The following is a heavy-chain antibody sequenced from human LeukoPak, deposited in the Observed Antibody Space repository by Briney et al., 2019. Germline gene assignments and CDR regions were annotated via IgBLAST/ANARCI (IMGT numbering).Heavy chain of an antibody. Sequence: PSETLSLTCTVSGGSISSYYWSWIRQPPGKGLEWIGYIYYSRSTNYNPSLKSRVTISVDTSKNQFSLKLSSVTAADTAVYYCARAVSGWTSWYYYYMDVWGKGTTVTVSS. J-gene: IGHJ6*03. CDR2: IYYSRST. CDR3: ARAVSGWTSWYYYYMDV. CDR1: GGSISSYY. D-gene: IGHD6-19*01. V-gene: IGHV4-59*01.